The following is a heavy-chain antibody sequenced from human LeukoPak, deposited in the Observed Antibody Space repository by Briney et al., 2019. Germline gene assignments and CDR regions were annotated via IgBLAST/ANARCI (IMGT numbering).Heavy chain of an antibody. CDR3: AGAEVTEYYDILTGQKWFDP. CDR1: GGSISSSSYY. CDR2: IYYSGST. D-gene: IGHD3-9*01. Sequence: SETLSLTRTVSGGSISSSSYYWGWIRQPPGKGLEWIGSIYYSGSTYYNPSLKSRVTISVDTSKNQFSLKLSSVTAADTAVYYCAGAEVTEYYDILTGQKWFDPWGQGTLVTVSS. J-gene: IGHJ5*02. V-gene: IGHV4-39*07.